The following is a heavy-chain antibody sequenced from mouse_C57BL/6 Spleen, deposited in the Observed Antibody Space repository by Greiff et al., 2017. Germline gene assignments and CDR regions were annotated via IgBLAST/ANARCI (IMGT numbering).Heavy chain of an antibody. CDR3: AGHRVYDVYYFDY. V-gene: IGHV5-9*01. CDR1: GFTFSSYT. CDR2: ISGGGGNT. J-gene: IGHJ2*01. D-gene: IGHD2-3*01. Sequence: EVQVVESGGGLVKPGGSLKLSCAASGFTFSSYTMSWVRQTPEKRLEWVATISGGGGNTYYPDRVTGRFTISRANAKNTLYLRVSSRRTADTALYYCAGHRVYDVYYFDYWGQGTTLTVSS.